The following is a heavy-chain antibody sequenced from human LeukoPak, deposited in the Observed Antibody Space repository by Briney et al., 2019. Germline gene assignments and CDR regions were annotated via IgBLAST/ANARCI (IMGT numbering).Heavy chain of an antibody. D-gene: IGHD3-10*01. CDR1: GFTFSNFD. J-gene: IGHJ5*02. V-gene: IGHV3-33*06. CDR2: IWHDGRNT. CDR3: AKDSRGFGEPSSFWFDP. Sequence: HPGGSLRLSCAASGFTFSNFDMHWVRQAPGKGLDWVAVIWHDGRNTYYAESVKGRFTISRDNSKNTLYLHLNSLRAEDRAVYYCAKDSRGFGEPSSFWFDPWGQGTLVTVSS.